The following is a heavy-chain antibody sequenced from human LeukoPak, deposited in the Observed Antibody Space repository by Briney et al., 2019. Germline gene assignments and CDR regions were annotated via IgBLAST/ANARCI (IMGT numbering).Heavy chain of an antibody. CDR1: GFTFSSYA. CDR2: ISYDGSNK. Sequence: PGGSLRLSCAASGFTFSSYAMHWVCQAPGKGLEWVAVISYDGSNKYYADSVKGRFTISRDNSKNTLYLQMSSLRVEDTAVYYCLRKGGTSSLGFGYWGQGTLVTVSA. V-gene: IGHV3-30-3*01. CDR3: LRKGGTSSLGFGY. D-gene: IGHD6-6*01. J-gene: IGHJ4*02.